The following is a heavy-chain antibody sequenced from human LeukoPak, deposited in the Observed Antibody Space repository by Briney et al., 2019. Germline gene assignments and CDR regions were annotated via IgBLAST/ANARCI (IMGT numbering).Heavy chain of an antibody. CDR3: ARVASSSWYSLFDP. D-gene: IGHD6-13*01. CDR2: IKQNGSEK. J-gene: IGHJ5*02. V-gene: IGHV3-7*03. CDR1: GFTFSSYG. Sequence: GGSLRLSCAASGFTFSSYGMSWVRQAPGKGLEWVSNIKQNGSEKYYVDSMKGRFTISRDNAKNSMYLQMNSLRAEDTAVYYCARVASSSWYSLFDPWGQGTLVTVS.